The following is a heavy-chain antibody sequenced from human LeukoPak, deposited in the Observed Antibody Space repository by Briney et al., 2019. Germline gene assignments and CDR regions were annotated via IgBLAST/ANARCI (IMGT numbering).Heavy chain of an antibody. Sequence: GGSLRLSCAASGFTFSSYAMSWVRQAPGKGLEWVSAISGSGGSTYYADSVKGRFTISRDNSKNTLYLQMNSLRAEDTAVYYCAKAGAWIQLWPPLDYWGQGTLVTVSS. D-gene: IGHD5-18*01. J-gene: IGHJ4*02. CDR3: AKAGAWIQLWPPLDY. V-gene: IGHV3-23*01. CDR1: GFTFSSYA. CDR2: ISGSGGST.